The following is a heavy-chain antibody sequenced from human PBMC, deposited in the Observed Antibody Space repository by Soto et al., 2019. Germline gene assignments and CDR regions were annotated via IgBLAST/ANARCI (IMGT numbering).Heavy chain of an antibody. J-gene: IGHJ6*02. CDR1: GFTFSNAW. CDR3: TRGSYQGNYYYYGMDV. D-gene: IGHD1-26*01. CDR2: IKSKTDGGTR. Sequence: EVQLVESGGGLVKPGGSPRLSCAASGFTFSNAWMSWVRQVPGKGLEWVGRIKSKTDGGTRDYAAPVKGRFTISREDSKKTLYLQMNSLKAEDTSVYYCTRGSYQGNYYYYGMDVWGQGTTVTVSS. V-gene: IGHV3-15*01.